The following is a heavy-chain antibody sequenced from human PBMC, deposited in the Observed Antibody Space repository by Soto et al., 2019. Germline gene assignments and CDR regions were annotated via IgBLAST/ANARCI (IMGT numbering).Heavy chain of an antibody. J-gene: IGHJ4*02. CDR1: GGSIINGQTY. D-gene: IGHD2-15*01. CDR3: ARDAPGVAPY. CDR2: INYRGTT. Sequence: QVQLQESGPGLVKPSQTLSLTCTVSGGSIINGQTYLNWIRQHPEKGLEWMGYINYRGTTNYHPALKSRIIISLDTSANQFSLRLTSVTAAATAVYYCARDAPGVAPYWGQGTQVTVSS. V-gene: IGHV4-31*03.